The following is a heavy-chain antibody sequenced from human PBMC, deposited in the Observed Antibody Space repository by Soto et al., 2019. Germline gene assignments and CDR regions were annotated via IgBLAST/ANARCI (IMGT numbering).Heavy chain of an antibody. CDR1: GFSLSTSGVG. Sequence: GSGPTLVNPTQTLTLTCTFSGFSLSTSGVGVGWIRQPPGKALEWLGIIYWDDDKRYRPSLKSRLTITKDTSKNQLVLTMTNMDPVDTATYYCAHLPWKQLWPRAPVVYWGQGTSVTVSS. CDR3: AHLPWKQLWPRAPVVY. D-gene: IGHD5-18*01. CDR2: IYWDDDK. V-gene: IGHV2-5*02. J-gene: IGHJ4*02.